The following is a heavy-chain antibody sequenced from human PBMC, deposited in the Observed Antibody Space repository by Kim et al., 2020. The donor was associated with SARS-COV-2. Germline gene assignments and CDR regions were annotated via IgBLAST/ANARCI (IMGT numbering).Heavy chain of an antibody. CDR2: INAGNGNT. Sequence: ASVKVSCKASGYTFTSYAMHWVRQAPGQRLEWMGWINAGNGNTKYSQKFQGRVTITRDTSASTAYMELSSLRSEDTAVYYCARAGRDNYYGSGSYYHPYYYYGMDVWGQGTTVTVSS. J-gene: IGHJ6*02. CDR3: ARAGRDNYYGSGSYYHPYYYYGMDV. CDR1: GYTFTSYA. D-gene: IGHD3-10*01. V-gene: IGHV1-3*01.